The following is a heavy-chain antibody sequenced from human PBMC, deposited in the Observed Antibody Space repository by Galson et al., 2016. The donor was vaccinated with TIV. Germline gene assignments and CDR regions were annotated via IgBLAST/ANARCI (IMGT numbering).Heavy chain of an antibody. Sequence: LSLTCTVSGDSLRSSNYFWAWIRQPPGKGLEWIASIFYSGGTYFNPSLKSRVAISVDTSKNQFSLKLTSVTASDTAVYYCARGTGFSYGFWYWGQGALVTVSS. V-gene: IGHV4-39*01. CDR1: GDSLRSSNYF. J-gene: IGHJ4*02. D-gene: IGHD5-18*01. CDR3: ARGTGFSYGFWY. CDR2: IFYSGGT.